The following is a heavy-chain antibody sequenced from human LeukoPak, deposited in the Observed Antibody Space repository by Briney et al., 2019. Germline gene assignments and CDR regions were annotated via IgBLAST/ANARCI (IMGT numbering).Heavy chain of an antibody. CDR3: ATSLRGYSGYDLGH. Sequence: ASVKVSCKASGGTFSSYAISWVRQAPGQGLEWMGWISVYNGNTNYAQKLQGRVTMTTDTSTSTAYMELRSLRSDDTAVYYCATSLRGYSGYDLGHWGQGTLVTVSS. CDR1: GGTFSSYA. D-gene: IGHD5-12*01. J-gene: IGHJ4*02. CDR2: ISVYNGNT. V-gene: IGHV1-18*01.